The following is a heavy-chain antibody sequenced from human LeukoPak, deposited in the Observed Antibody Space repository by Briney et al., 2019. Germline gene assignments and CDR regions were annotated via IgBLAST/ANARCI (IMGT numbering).Heavy chain of an antibody. J-gene: IGHJ6*03. CDR1: GGSINPYY. D-gene: IGHD1-26*01. CDR2: IYYSGIT. CDR3: ARGGSHYYYYMDV. V-gene: IGHV4-59*01. Sequence: SETLSLTCTVSGGSINPYYWIWIRQSPGTGLEWIGYIYYSGITDYNPSLKSRVTFSIDTSKKQFSLNLTSVTAADTAIYFCARGGSHYYYYMDVWGKGSRVTVSS.